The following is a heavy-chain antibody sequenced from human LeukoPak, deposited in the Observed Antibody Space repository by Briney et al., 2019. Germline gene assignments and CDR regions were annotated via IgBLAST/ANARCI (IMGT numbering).Heavy chain of an antibody. Sequence: SETLSLTCTVSGGSISSSSYYWGWIRQPPGKGLEWIGYIYYSGSTNYNPSLKSRVTISVDTSKNQFSLKLSSVTAADTAVYYCARASRVRWPVDYWGQGTLVTVSS. V-gene: IGHV4-61*05. CDR2: IYYSGST. D-gene: IGHD4-23*01. J-gene: IGHJ4*02. CDR3: ARASRVRWPVDY. CDR1: GGSISSSSYY.